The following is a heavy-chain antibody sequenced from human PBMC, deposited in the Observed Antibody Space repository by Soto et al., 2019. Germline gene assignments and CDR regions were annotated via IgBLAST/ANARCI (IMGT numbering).Heavy chain of an antibody. CDR1: GFTFSSYA. J-gene: IGHJ6*02. V-gene: IGHV3-30-3*01. Sequence: PGGSLRLSCAASGFTFSSYAMHWVRQAPGKGLEWVAVISYDGSNKYYADSVKGRFTISRDNSKNTLYLQMNSLRAEDTAVYYCARGEYCTNGVCLGAYYYGMDVWGQGTTVTVSS. D-gene: IGHD2-8*01. CDR3: ARGEYCTNGVCLGAYYYGMDV. CDR2: ISYDGSNK.